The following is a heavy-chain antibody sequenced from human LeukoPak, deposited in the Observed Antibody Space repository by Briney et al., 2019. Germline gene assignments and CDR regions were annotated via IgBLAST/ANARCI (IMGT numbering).Heavy chain of an antibody. CDR2: INPNSGGT. CDR3: ARGPATGDFDY. D-gene: IGHD7-27*01. CDR1: GYTLTGTY. Sequence: ASVKVSCKASGYTLTGTYIHWVRQTPGQGFEWMGWINPNSGGTNFAQKFQGRFTMTRDTSISTAYMELSRLGSDDTAVYYCARGPATGDFDYWGQGTLVTVSS. V-gene: IGHV1-2*02. J-gene: IGHJ4*02.